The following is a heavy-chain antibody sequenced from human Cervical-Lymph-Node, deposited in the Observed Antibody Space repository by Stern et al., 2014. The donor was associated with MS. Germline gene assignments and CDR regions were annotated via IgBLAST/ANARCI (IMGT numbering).Heavy chain of an antibody. CDR3: AHINYYDSSSYYLDY. CDR2: IYWDDDK. CDR1: GFSLSTSGVG. J-gene: IGHJ4*02. V-gene: IGHV2-5*02. Sequence: QVTLKESGPTLVKPTQTLTLTCTSSGFSLSTSGVGVACAPQPPGKALEWLVPIYWDDDKRYSPSLKNRLTITKDTSKKQVVLTMNTMDPVDTATYYCAHINYYDSSSYYLDYWGQGTLVTVSS. D-gene: IGHD3-22*01.